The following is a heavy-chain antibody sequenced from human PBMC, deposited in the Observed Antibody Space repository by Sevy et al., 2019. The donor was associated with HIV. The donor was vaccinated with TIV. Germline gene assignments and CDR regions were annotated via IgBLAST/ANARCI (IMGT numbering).Heavy chain of an antibody. CDR3: AKVAAGGFDY. V-gene: IGHV3-13*01. CDR2: IGTAGDT. Sequence: GGSLRLSCAASGFTFSSYDMHWVRQATGKGLEWVSAIGTAGDTYYPGSVKGRFPISRENAKNSLYLQMNSLGVGDTAVYYCAKVAAGGFDYWGQGTLVTVSS. J-gene: IGHJ4*02. CDR1: GFTFSSYD. D-gene: IGHD3-10*01.